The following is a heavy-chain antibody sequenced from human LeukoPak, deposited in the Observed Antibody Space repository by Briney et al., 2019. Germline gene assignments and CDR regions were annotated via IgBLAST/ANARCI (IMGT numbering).Heavy chain of an antibody. CDR2: INSGSRDI. J-gene: IGHJ4*02. Sequence: GGPLRLSCAASGFTFSSYSMEWVRQARGKGREWGSSINSGSRDIYYADSVKGGFTISRHNAKNSLFLQMNTLRAEDTAVYYCARAIFSRGWYLVDYWGQGTLVTVSS. CDR1: GFTFSSYS. D-gene: IGHD6-19*01. V-gene: IGHV3-21*01. CDR3: ARAIFSRGWYLVDY.